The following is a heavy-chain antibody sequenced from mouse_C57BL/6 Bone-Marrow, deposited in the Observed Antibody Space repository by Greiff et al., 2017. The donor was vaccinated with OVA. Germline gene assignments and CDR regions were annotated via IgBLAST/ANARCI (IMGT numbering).Heavy chain of an antibody. D-gene: IGHD1-1*01. CDR1: GFSFNTYA. Sequence: EVKVVESGGGLVQPKGSLKLSCAASGFSFNTYAMNWVRQAPGKGLEWVARIRSKSNNYATYYADSVKDRFTISRDDSESMLYLQMNNLKTEDTAMYYCVSLLLRGFAYWGQGTLVTVSA. CDR3: VSLLLRGFAY. CDR2: IRSKSNNYAT. V-gene: IGHV10-1*01. J-gene: IGHJ3*01.